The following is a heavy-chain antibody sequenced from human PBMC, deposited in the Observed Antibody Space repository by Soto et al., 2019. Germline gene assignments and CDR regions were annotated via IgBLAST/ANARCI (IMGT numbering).Heavy chain of an antibody. CDR2: IYYSGSA. D-gene: IGHD2-15*01. CDR1: GGSISSGDYY. CDR3: ARVLSCSGGSCYFRGYAHYGMDV. V-gene: IGHV4-30-4*01. J-gene: IGHJ6*02. Sequence: PSETLSLTCTVSGGSISSGDYYWSWIRQPPGKGLEWIGYIYYSGSAYYNPSLKSRVTISVDTSKNQFSLKLSSVTAADTAVYYCARVLSCSGGSCYFRGYAHYGMDVWGQGTTVTAP.